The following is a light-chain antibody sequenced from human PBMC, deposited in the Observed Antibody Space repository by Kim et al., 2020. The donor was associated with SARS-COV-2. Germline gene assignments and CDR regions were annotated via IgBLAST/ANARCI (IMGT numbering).Light chain of an antibody. CDR1: ESVSSN. J-gene: IGKJ2*03. CDR2: GAS. CDR3: QQYKNWPLYS. V-gene: IGKV3-15*01. Sequence: VSPGERATLSCRASESVSSNLAWYQQKPGQAPRLLIYGASTMAAGIPARFSGSGSGTEFTLTISSLQSEDFAVYYCQQYKNWPLYSFGQGTKLEI.